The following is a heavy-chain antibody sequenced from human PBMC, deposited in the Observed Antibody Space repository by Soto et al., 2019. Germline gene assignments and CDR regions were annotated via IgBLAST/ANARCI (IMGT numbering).Heavy chain of an antibody. D-gene: IGHD2-2*01. J-gene: IGHJ4*02. CDR2: ISYDGSNK. CDR3: AKDQWRDCSSTSCYPRGTIFGVVLDY. Sequence: GGSLRLSCAASGFTFSSYGMHWVRQAPGKGLEWVAVISYDGSNKYYADSVKGRFTISRDNSKNTLYLQMNSLRAEDTAVYYCAKDQWRDCSSTSCYPRGTIFGVVLDYWGQGTLVTVSS. V-gene: IGHV3-30*18. CDR1: GFTFSSYG.